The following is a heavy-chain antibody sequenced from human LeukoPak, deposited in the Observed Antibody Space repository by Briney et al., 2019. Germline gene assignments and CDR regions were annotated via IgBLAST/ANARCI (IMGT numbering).Heavy chain of an antibody. Sequence: KTSETLSLTCTVSGGSISSGGYYWSWIRQHPGKGLEWIGYIYYSGSTYYNPSLKSRVTISVDTSKNQFSLKLSSVTAADTAVYYCARDYSYGAIDYWGQGTLVTVSS. CDR1: GGSISSGGYY. V-gene: IGHV4-31*03. J-gene: IGHJ4*02. CDR2: IYYSGST. D-gene: IGHD5-18*01. CDR3: ARDYSYGAIDY.